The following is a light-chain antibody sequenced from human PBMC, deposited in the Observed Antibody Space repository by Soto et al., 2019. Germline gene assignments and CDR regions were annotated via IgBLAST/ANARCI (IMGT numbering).Light chain of an antibody. CDR2: DAS. CDR3: QQFNSYPPLT. CDR1: QGISSA. J-gene: IGKJ4*01. V-gene: IGKV1-13*02. Sequence: AIQLTQSPSSLSASVGDRVTITCRASQGISSALAWYQQKPGKAPNLLIYDASSLESGVPSRFSGSGSGTDFTLTISSLQPEAFATYYCQQFNSYPPLTFGGGTKVEIK.